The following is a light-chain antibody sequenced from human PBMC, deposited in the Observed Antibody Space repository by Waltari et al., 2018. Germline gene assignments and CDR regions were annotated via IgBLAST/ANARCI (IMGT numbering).Light chain of an antibody. CDR3: QQRSNWHT. J-gene: IGKJ4*01. CDR2: DAS. Sequence: EIVLTQSPATPSLSPGERATLSCRASQSVSSYLAWYQQKPGQAPRLLIYDASNRATGIPARFSGSGSGTDFTLTISSLEPEDFAVYYCQQRSNWHTFGGGTKVEIK. V-gene: IGKV3-11*01. CDR1: QSVSSY.